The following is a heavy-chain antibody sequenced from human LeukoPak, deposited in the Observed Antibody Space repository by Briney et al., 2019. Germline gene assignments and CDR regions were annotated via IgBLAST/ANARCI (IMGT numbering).Heavy chain of an antibody. Sequence: PSETLSLTCAVYGGSFSGYYWSWIRQPPGKGLEWIGEINHSGSTNYNPSLKSRVTISVDTSKNQFPLKLSSVTAADTAVYYCARGEQQLTPPFDYWGQGTLVTVSS. D-gene: IGHD6-13*01. V-gene: IGHV4-34*01. CDR2: INHSGST. J-gene: IGHJ4*02. CDR3: ARGEQQLTPPFDY. CDR1: GGSFSGYY.